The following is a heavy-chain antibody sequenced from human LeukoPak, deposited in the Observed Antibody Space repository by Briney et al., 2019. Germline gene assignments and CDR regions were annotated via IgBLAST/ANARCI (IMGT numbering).Heavy chain of an antibody. CDR2: INHSGST. CDR3: ARVQLGYCSGGSCRRSKQNWFDP. V-gene: IGHV4-34*01. Sequence: SETLSLTCAVYGGSFSGYYWSWIRQPPGKGLEWIGEINHSGSTNYNPSLKSRVTISVDTSKNQFSLKLSSVTAADTAVYYCARVQLGYCSGGSCRRSKQNWFDPWGQGTLVTVSS. J-gene: IGHJ5*02. D-gene: IGHD2-15*01. CDR1: GGSFSGYY.